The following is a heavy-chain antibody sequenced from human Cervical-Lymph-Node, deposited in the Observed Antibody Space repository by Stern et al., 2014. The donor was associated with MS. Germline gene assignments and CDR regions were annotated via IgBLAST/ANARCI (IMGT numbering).Heavy chain of an antibody. Sequence: VHLVESGGGVVQPGRSLRLSCAASGFTFSKYGLHWVRQAPGKGLEWLAAISYDGSQQFYVDSVKDRFTISRDNSKYTLTLQMNSLRPDDTAVYYCAREAVTVTNGIDNWGQGTLVTVSS. CDR1: GFTFSKYG. CDR2: ISYDGSQQ. J-gene: IGHJ4*02. CDR3: AREAVTVTNGIDN. V-gene: IGHV3-30*03. D-gene: IGHD4-17*01.